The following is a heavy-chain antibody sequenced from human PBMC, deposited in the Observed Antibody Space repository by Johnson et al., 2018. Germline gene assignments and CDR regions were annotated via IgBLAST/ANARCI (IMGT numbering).Heavy chain of an antibody. J-gene: IGHJ3*02. CDR3: ARVVLIKGLYAFDI. CDR2: LNYSGCT. V-gene: IGHV4-39*07. CDR1: GGSISSRSFH. Sequence: QVQLQESGPCLVKTSEPLSLTCSVSGGSISSRSFHWGWIRQPPGKGLEWIGPLNYSGCTYSNPSLKSRATISIDTPKNQFSLKLNSGTAADTAVYYCARVVLIKGLYAFDIWGQGTMVIVSS. D-gene: IGHD3-22*01.